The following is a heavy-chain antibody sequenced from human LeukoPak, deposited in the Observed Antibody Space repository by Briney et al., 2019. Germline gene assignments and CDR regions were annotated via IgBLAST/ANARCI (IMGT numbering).Heavy chain of an antibody. CDR2: INHSGST. Sequence: PSETLSLTCAVYGGSFSGYYWSWIRQPPGKGLEWIGEINHSGSTNYNPSLKSRVTISVDTSKNQFSLKLSSVTAADTAVYYCARQNYYDSSGYYYNWFDPWGQGTLVTVSS. D-gene: IGHD3-22*01. CDR3: ARQNYYDSSGYYYNWFDP. J-gene: IGHJ5*02. CDR1: GGSFSGYY. V-gene: IGHV4-34*01.